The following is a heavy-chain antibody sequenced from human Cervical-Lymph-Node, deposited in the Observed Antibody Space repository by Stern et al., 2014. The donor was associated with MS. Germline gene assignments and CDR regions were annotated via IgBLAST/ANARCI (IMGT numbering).Heavy chain of an antibody. J-gene: IGHJ3*02. CDR3: ARQTYYDSSGYDDAFDI. D-gene: IGHD3-22*01. Sequence: EVQLVESGAEVKKPGESPKISCVATGYAFSTYWMGWVRQQPGKGLEWMGLIYPGDSDTRYSPSFQGHVTISTDNSINTAYLQWSSLKASDTAMYYCARQTYYDSSGYDDAFDIWGPGTLVTVSS. V-gene: IGHV5-51*01. CDR1: GYAFSTYW. CDR2: IYPGDSDT.